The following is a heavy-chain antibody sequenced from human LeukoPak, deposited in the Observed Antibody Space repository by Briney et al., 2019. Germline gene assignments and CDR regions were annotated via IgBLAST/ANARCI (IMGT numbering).Heavy chain of an antibody. Sequence: GGSLRLSCAASGFTFSSYEMNWVRQAPGKGPEWVSYISSSGSTIYYADSVKGRFTISRDNAKNSLSLQMNSLRVDDTAVYYCARIYCGGGHCYYDYWGQGTLVTVSS. CDR1: GFTFSSYE. CDR3: ARIYCGGGHCYYDY. V-gene: IGHV3-48*03. D-gene: IGHD2-21*01. CDR2: ISSSGSTI. J-gene: IGHJ4*02.